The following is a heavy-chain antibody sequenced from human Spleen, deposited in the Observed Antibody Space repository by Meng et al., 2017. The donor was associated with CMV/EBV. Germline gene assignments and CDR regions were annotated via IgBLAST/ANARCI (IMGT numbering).Heavy chain of an antibody. J-gene: IGHJ6*02. CDR3: ARGGNNDILTGYPYYYGMDV. Sequence: GEQYWSWIRQHAEKGLEWIGFIDYIGRTYHNPSLKGRVTISVDTSKNQISLKLSSVTAADTAVYYCARGGNNDILTGYPYYYGMDVWGQGTTVTVSS. CDR1: GEQY. D-gene: IGHD3-9*01. CDR2: IDYIGRT. V-gene: IGHV4-30-4*06.